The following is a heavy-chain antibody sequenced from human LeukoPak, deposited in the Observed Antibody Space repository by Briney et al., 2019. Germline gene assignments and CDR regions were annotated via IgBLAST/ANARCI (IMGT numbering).Heavy chain of an antibody. V-gene: IGHV4-34*01. Sequence: SETLSLTCAVYGGSFSGYYWSWIRQPPGKGLEWIGEINHSGSTNYNPSLKSRVTISVDTSKNQFSLKLSSVTAADTAVYYCATRGFGSASTFGMDVWGQGTTVTVSS. CDR1: GGSFSGYY. J-gene: IGHJ6*02. CDR2: INHSGST. D-gene: IGHD2-2*01. CDR3: ATRGFGSASTFGMDV.